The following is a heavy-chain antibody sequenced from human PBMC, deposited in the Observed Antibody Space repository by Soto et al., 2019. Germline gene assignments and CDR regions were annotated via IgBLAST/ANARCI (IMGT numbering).Heavy chain of an antibody. CDR3: ARVGFGGVLAYYYGMDV. D-gene: IGHD3-16*01. Sequence: GGSLRLCCAASGFTFSSYSMNWVRQAPGKGLEWVSSISSSSSYIYYADSVKGRFTISRDNAKNSLYLQMNSLRAEDTAVYYCARVGFGGVLAYYYGMDVWGQGTTVTVSS. CDR1: GFTFSSYS. J-gene: IGHJ6*02. V-gene: IGHV3-21*01. CDR2: ISSSSSYI.